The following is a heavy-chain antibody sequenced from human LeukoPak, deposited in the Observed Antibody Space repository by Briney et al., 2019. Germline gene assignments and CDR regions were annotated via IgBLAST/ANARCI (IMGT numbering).Heavy chain of an antibody. V-gene: IGHV3-7*01. D-gene: IGHD1-1*01. J-gene: IGHJ4*02. CDR3: ARAGNWNDRGDY. CDR2: INEDGSKM. Sequence: GGSLRLSCAASGFTFTNYWMSWLRQAPGKGLEWVANINEDGSKMTYVASVTDRFTISRDNAKSSLYLQISSLRAEDTAVYYCARAGNWNDRGDYWGQGTLVTVSS. CDR1: GFTFTNYW.